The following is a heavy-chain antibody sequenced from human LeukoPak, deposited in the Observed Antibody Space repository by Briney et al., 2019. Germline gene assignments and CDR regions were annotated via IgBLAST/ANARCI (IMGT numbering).Heavy chain of an antibody. Sequence: GGSLRLSCAASGFTFSSYAMNWVRQAPGKGLEWVAVISYDGSNKYYADSVKGRFTISRDNSKNTLYLQMNSLRAEDTAVYYCARGSGRFDYWGQGTLVTVSS. CDR3: ARGSGRFDY. CDR2: ISYDGSNK. J-gene: IGHJ4*02. V-gene: IGHV3-30-3*01. CDR1: GFTFSSYA.